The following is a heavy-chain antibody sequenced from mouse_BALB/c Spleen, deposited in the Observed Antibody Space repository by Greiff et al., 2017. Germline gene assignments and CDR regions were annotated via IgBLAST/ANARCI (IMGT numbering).Heavy chain of an antibody. D-gene: IGHD1-1*01. CDR3: ERRGYYGSYWYFDV. CDR2: ILPGSGST. Sequence: QVQLQQSGAELMKPGASVKISCKATGYTFSSYWIEWVKQRPGHGLEWIGEILPGSGSTNYNEKFKGKATFTADTSSNTAYMQLSSLTSEDSAVYYCERRGYYGSYWYFDVWGAGTTVTVSS. J-gene: IGHJ1*01. CDR1: GYTFSSYW. V-gene: IGHV1-9*01.